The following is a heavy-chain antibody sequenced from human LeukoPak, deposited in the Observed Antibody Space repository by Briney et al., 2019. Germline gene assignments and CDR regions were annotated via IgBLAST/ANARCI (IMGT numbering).Heavy chain of an antibody. V-gene: IGHV3-33*03. Sequence: GGSLRLSCAASGFSFSSYNMHWIRRAPGKGLEWVAFIWSDGSSQNYADSVKGRFTISRDNSKNTLYLQISTLRVGDTAVYYCASDNWGPESGGQGTLVTVSS. D-gene: IGHD7-27*01. CDR2: IWSDGSSQ. J-gene: IGHJ4*02. CDR1: GFSFSSYN. CDR3: ASDNWGPES.